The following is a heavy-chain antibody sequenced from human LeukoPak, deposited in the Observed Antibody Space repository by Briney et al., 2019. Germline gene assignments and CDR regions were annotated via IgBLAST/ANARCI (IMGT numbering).Heavy chain of an antibody. CDR1: GYTLTELS. CDR2: INPNSGGT. CDR3: ARVRGMYSSSWYYLGY. J-gene: IGHJ4*02. D-gene: IGHD6-13*01. V-gene: IGHV1-2*04. Sequence: ASVKVSCKVSGYTLTELSMHWVRQAPGQGLEWMGWINPNSGGTNYAQKFQGWVTMTRDTSISTAYMELSRLRSGDTAVYYCARVRGMYSSSWYYLGYWGQGTLVTVSS.